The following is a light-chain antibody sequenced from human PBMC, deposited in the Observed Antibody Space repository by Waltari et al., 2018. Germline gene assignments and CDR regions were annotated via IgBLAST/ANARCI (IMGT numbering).Light chain of an antibody. CDR2: GAS. V-gene: IGKV1-39*01. J-gene: IGKJ4*01. CDR3: QQYFTTPIT. CDR1: QSLSNY. Sequence: DIQMTPSPSSLSASVGDSVTITCQASQSLSNYLNWYQQKPGKAPKLLIYGASNLQSGVPSRFSGSGSATDFTLTISSLQAEDVAVYYCQQYFTTPITFGGGTKVEI.